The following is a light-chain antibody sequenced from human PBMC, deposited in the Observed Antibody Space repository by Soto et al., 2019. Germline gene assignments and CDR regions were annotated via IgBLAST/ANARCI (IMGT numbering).Light chain of an antibody. CDR2: GAS. V-gene: IGKV3-20*01. Sequence: EIVLTQSPGTLSLSPGETATLSCRASQTINSDYLAWYQQKPGQAPRLLIYGASNRATDIPDRFSGSGSWTDCTLTISRLDPKDCAVYYCQQYASLPLTFGGGTKLEIK. CDR3: QQYASLPLT. CDR1: QTINSDY. J-gene: IGKJ4*01.